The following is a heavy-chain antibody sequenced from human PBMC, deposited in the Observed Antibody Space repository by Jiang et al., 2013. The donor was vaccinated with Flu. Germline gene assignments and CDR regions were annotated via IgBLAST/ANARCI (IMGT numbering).Heavy chain of an antibody. D-gene: IGHD2-2*01. V-gene: IGHV4-38-2*01. CDR2: IYHSGST. CDR3: ARNTSRQGSFDH. J-gene: IGHJ4*02. Sequence: PGLVKPSETLSLICSVSGYSLSTSRYSIEKADYWAWIRQAPGKGLEWIGSIYHSGSTHYNPSFRSRVTMSVDTSQNQFSLRLSSVTAADTAVYFCARNTSRQGSFDHWGQGTLVDVSS. CDR1: GYSLSTSRYSIEKADY.